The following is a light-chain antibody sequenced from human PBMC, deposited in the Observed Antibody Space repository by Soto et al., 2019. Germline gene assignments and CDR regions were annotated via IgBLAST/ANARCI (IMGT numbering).Light chain of an antibody. Sequence: EIVLTQSPGTLSLSPGERATLSCRASQSVSGRYLAWYQQKPGQAPRLLIYGASSRATGIPDRFSGGGSGTDFTLTISRLEPGDFAVYFCQQYNNWPPITFGQGTRLEIK. CDR2: GAS. CDR3: QQYNNWPPIT. V-gene: IGKV3-20*01. CDR1: QSVSGRY. J-gene: IGKJ5*01.